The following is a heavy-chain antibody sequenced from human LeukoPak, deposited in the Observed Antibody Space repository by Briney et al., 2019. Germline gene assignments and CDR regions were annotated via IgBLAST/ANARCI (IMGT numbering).Heavy chain of an antibody. CDR2: IYYSGST. Sequence: SETLSLTCTVSGSSISSSSHYWGRIRQPPGKGLEWIGSIYYSGSTFHNPSLKTRVTMSVDTSKNQFSLNLSSVTAADTAVYYCARRSGTVAGNYFDYWGQGTLVTVSS. D-gene: IGHD6-13*01. CDR1: GSSISSSSHY. V-gene: IGHV4-39*01. CDR3: ARRSGTVAGNYFDY. J-gene: IGHJ4*02.